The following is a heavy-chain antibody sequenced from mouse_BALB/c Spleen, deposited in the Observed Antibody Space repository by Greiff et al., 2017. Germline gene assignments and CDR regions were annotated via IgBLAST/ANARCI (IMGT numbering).Heavy chain of an antibody. CDR3: ARSGVSMDY. J-gene: IGHJ4*01. V-gene: IGHV5-17*02. CDR1: GFTFSSFG. Sequence: EVKLVESGGGLVQPGGSRKLSCAASGFTFSSFGMHWVRQAPEKGLEWVAYISSGSSTIYYADTVKGRFTISRDNPKNTLFLQMTSLRSEDTAMYYCARSGVSMDYWGQGTSVTVSS. CDR2: ISSGSSTI. D-gene: IGHD3-1*01.